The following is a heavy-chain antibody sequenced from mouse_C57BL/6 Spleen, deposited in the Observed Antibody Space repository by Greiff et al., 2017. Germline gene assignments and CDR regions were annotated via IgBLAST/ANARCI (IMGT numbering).Heavy chain of an antibody. CDR3: ARSPLRS. D-gene: IGHD1-1*01. V-gene: IGHV1-50*01. CDR1: GYTFTSYW. Sequence: VQLQQPGAELVKPGASVKLSCKASGYTFTSYWMQWVKQRPGQGLEWIGEIDPSDSYTNYNQKFKGKATLTVATSSSTAYMQLSSLTSEDSAVYYCARSPLRSWGQGTTLTVSS. CDR2: IDPSDSYT. J-gene: IGHJ2*01.